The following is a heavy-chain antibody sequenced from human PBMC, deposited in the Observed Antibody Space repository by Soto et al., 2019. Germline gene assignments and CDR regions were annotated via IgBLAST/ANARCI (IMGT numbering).Heavy chain of an antibody. CDR3: ARGDGYYYFDY. Sequence: QVQPVQSGAEVKKPGASVKVSCKASGYTFTSYAMHWVRQAPGQRLEWMGWINAGNGNTKYSQKFQGRVTITRETSASTAYMELSSLRSADTAVYYCARGDGYYYFDYWGQGTLVTVSS. V-gene: IGHV1-3*01. J-gene: IGHJ4*02. D-gene: IGHD3-22*01. CDR1: GYTFTSYA. CDR2: INAGNGNT.